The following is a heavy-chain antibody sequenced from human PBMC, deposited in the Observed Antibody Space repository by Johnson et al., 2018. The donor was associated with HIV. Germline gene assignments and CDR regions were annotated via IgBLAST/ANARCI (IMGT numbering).Heavy chain of an antibody. CDR1: RFSFSNYD. CDR3: AREAATTFWGWDAFDI. D-gene: IGHD5-12*01. Sequence: QVQLVESGGGVVQPGRSLRLLCAASRFSFSNYDMHWVRQAPGKGLEWVAVISYDGSNKYYTDSVKGRFTISRDNSKNTLYLQMNSLRAEDTAVYYCAREAATTFWGWDAFDIWGQGTMVTISS. V-gene: IGHV3-30-3*01. J-gene: IGHJ3*02. CDR2: ISYDGSNK.